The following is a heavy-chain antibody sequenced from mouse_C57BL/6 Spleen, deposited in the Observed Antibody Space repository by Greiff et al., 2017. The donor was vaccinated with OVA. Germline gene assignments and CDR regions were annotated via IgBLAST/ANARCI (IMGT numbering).Heavy chain of an antibody. CDR2: FDPENGDT. CDR1: GFNIKDDY. V-gene: IGHV14-4*01. J-gene: IGHJ3*01. Sequence: VQLQQSGAELVRPGASVKLSCTASGFNIKDDYMHWVKQRPEPGLEWIGWFDPENGDTEYASKFQGEATITADTSYNTAYLQISSMTSKDTAVYYGTTGWLRRAYWGQGTLVTVAA. D-gene: IGHD2-2*01. CDR3: TTGWLRRAY.